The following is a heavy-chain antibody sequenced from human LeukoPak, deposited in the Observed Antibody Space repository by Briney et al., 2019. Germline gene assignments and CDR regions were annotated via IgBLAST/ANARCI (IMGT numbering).Heavy chain of an antibody. CDR3: ARRYGDYGYFDY. Sequence: ASVKVSCKASGGTFSSYAISWVQQAPGQGLEWMGGIIPIFGTANYAQKFQGRVTITADESTSTAYMELSSLRSEDTAVYYCARRYGDYGYFDYWGQGTLVTVSS. CDR2: IIPIFGTA. J-gene: IGHJ4*02. CDR1: GGTFSSYA. V-gene: IGHV1-69*13. D-gene: IGHD4-17*01.